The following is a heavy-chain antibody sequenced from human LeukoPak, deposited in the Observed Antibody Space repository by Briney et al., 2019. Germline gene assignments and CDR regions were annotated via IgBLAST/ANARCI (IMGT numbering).Heavy chain of an antibody. Sequence: ASVKVSCKASGYTFTSYGISWVRQAPGQGLEWMGWISAYNGNTNYAQKLQGRVTMTTDTSTGTAYMELRSLRSDDTAVYYCAREYCSSTSCYAGAYYYYYGMDVWGQGTTVTVSS. CDR1: GYTFTSYG. J-gene: IGHJ6*02. V-gene: IGHV1-18*01. D-gene: IGHD2-2*01. CDR3: AREYCSSTSCYAGAYYYYYGMDV. CDR2: ISAYNGNT.